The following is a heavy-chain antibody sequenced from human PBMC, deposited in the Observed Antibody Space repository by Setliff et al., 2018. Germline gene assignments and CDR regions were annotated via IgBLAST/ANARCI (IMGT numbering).Heavy chain of an antibody. D-gene: IGHD7-27*01. Sequence: PGGSLSLSCAASGFTFSSYSMNWVRQAPGKGLEWVSYISSSSSTIYYADSVKGRFTISRDNAKNSLYLQMNSLRAEDTAVYYCAREWGSLGYYFDYWGQGTLVTVSS. CDR1: GFTFSSYS. J-gene: IGHJ4*02. CDR2: ISSSSSTI. CDR3: AREWGSLGYYFDY. V-gene: IGHV3-48*01.